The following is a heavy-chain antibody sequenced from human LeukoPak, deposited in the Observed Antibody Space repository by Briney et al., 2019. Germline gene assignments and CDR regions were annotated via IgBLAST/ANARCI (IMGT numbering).Heavy chain of an antibody. CDR1: GFTFSSYS. CDR3: ARVGPAAAHAFDI. CDR2: ISISSSYI. Sequence: PGGSLRLSCAASGFTFSSYSMNWVRQAPGKGLEWVSSISISSSYIYYADSVKGRFTISRDNAKNSLYLQMNSLRAEDTAVYYCARVGPAAAHAFDIWGQGTMVTVSS. V-gene: IGHV3-21*01. J-gene: IGHJ3*02. D-gene: IGHD2-2*01.